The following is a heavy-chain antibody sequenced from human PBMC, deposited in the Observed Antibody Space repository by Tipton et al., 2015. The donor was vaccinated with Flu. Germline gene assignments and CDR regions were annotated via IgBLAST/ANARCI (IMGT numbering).Heavy chain of an antibody. D-gene: IGHD1-26*01. CDR3: VKDGRPGGADY. J-gene: IGHJ4*02. V-gene: IGHV3-9*01. CDR1: GITLHTYA. Sequence: SLRLSCVVSGITLHTYAMHWVRQAPGKGLEWVSGIFLDGSGVGFADSVKGRFTISRDNVKNSVYLQMDSLRPEDTALYYCVKDGRPGGADYWGQGTLVTVSS. CDR2: IFLDGSGV.